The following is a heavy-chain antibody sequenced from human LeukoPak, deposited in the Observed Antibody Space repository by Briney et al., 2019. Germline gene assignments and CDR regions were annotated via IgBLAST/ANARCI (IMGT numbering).Heavy chain of an antibody. V-gene: IGHV4-31*03. D-gene: IGHD2-15*01. CDR3: ARYLIVAAAFDY. Sequence: KPSQTLSLPCTVSGGSISSGGYYWSWIRQHPGKGLEWIGYIYYSGGTYYNPSLKSRVTISVDTSKNQFSLKLSSVTAADTAVYYCARYLIVAAAFDYWGQGTLVTVSS. J-gene: IGHJ4*02. CDR2: IYYSGGT. CDR1: GGSISSGGYY.